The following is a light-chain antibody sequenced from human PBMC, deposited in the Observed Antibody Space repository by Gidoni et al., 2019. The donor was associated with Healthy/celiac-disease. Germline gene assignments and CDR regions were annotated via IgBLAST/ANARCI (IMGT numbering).Light chain of an antibody. CDR3: AAWDDSLSGPLV. CDR2: RNN. V-gene: IGLV1-47*01. CDR1: SSNIGSNY. Sequence: QSVLTQPPSASGTPGQRVTIPCSGSSSNIGSNYVYWYQQLPGTAPKRLIYRNNQRPSGVPDRFSGSKSGTSASLAISGLRSEDEADYYCAAWDDSLSGPLVFGGGTKLTVL. J-gene: IGLJ3*02.